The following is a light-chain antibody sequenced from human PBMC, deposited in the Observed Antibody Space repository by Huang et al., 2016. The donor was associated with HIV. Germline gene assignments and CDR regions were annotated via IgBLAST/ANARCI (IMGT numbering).Light chain of an antibody. CDR2: DAS. J-gene: IGKJ2*01. Sequence: EIVLTQSPATLSLSPGESATLSCRTSQSVLSHLAWYQQRPGQAPRLLIYDASNRATGVSARFSGSGSGTDFARTISSLEPDDFAVYYCQQRSAWPRTFGQGTKLEI. CDR3: QQRSAWPRT. CDR1: QSVLSH. V-gene: IGKV3-11*01.